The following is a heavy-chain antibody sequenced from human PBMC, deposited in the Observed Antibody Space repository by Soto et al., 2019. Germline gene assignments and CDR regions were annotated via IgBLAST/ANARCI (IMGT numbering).Heavy chain of an antibody. CDR2: IYSGGAT. V-gene: IGHV3-66*01. D-gene: IGHD1-1*01. CDR1: GFTVSNNY. Sequence: EVQLVESGGGLVQPGGSLRLSCAASGFTVSNNYMRWVRQAPGKGLEWVSLIYSGGATYYADSVKGRFTISRDNPKNTLDLQMNILRPKDTAVYYCARDGTYNWVGGQGILVTVSS. CDR3: ARDGTYNWV. J-gene: IGHJ4*02.